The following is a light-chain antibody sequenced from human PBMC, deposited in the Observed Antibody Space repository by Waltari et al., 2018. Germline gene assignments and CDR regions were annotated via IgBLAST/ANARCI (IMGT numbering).Light chain of an antibody. V-gene: IGLV3-1*01. J-gene: IGLJ1*01. Sequence: SYELSPPPSVSVSPGQTASLTCSGVTLGHKYSCWYQQRPGQSPVLVIYQDTKRPSGIPERFSGSNSGNTATLTISGTQAMDEADYFCQAWDSSTAFYVFGPGTKVTVL. CDR3: QAWDSSTAFYV. CDR2: QDT. CDR1: TLGHKY.